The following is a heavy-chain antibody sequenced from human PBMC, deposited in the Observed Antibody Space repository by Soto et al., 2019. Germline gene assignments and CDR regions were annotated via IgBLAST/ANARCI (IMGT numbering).Heavy chain of an antibody. CDR1: GGTFSNYA. V-gene: IGHV1-69*01. Sequence: QVQLVQSGAEVKTPGSSVKVSCKASGGTFSNYAISWVRQAPGQGLEWMGGIIPIFDTADYAQRFQGRVTITADESTSTAYLELSSLTSVDTAVYYCARDMIPAAISYRYYALDVWGQGTTVTVSS. CDR2: IIPIFDTA. D-gene: IGHD2-2*01. CDR3: ARDMIPAAISYRYYALDV. J-gene: IGHJ6*02.